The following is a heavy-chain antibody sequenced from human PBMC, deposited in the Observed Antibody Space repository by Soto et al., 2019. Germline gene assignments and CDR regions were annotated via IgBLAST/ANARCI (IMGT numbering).Heavy chain of an antibody. Sequence: SETLSLTCTVSGGSISSGDYYWSWIRQPPGKGLEWIGYIYYSGSTYYNPSLKSRVTISVDTSKNQFSLKLSSVTAADTAVYYCARDPSSWTPYYYYYGMDVWGQGTTVTVYS. D-gene: IGHD6-13*01. J-gene: IGHJ6*02. V-gene: IGHV4-30-4*01. CDR1: GGSISSGDYY. CDR3: ARDPSSWTPYYYYYGMDV. CDR2: IYYSGST.